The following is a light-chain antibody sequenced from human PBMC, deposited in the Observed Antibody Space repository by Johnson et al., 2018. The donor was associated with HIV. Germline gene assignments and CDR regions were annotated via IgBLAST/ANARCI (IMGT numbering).Light chain of an antibody. Sequence: QSVLTQPPSVSAAPGQKVTISCSGSSSNIGNMYVSWYQQLPGTAPKLLIYDNNKRPSGIPDRFSGSKSGTSATLGITGPQTGDEADYYCGTWDSSLSAGFYVFGTGTKVTVL. CDR2: DNN. CDR1: SSNIGNMY. CDR3: GTWDSSLSAGFYV. V-gene: IGLV1-51*01. J-gene: IGLJ1*01.